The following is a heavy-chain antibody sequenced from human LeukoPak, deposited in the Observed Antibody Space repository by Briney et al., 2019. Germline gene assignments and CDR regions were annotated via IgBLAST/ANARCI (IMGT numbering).Heavy chain of an antibody. Sequence: PSETLSLTCAVSGGSISSSNWWSWVRQPPGKGLEWIGEIYHSGSTNYNPSLKSRVTISVDTSKNQFYLKLSSVTAADTAVYYCARVVFYYGSGSYPQHWGQGTLVTVSS. J-gene: IGHJ1*01. CDR3: ARVVFYYGSGSYPQH. CDR2: IYHSGST. CDR1: GGSISSSNW. V-gene: IGHV4-4*02. D-gene: IGHD3-10*01.